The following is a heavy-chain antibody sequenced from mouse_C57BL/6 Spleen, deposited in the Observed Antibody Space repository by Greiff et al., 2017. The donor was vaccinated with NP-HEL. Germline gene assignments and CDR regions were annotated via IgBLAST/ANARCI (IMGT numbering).Heavy chain of an antibody. D-gene: IGHD1-2*01. V-gene: IGHV1-26*01. J-gene: IGHJ2*01. CDR1: GYTFTDYY. Sequence: EVQLLQSGPELVKPGASVKISCKASGYTFTDYYMNWVKQSHGKSLEWIGDINPNNGGTSYNQKFKGKATLTVDKSSTTAYMELRSLTSEESAVYYCARVGTAEDYWGQGTTLTVSS. CDR2: INPNNGGT. CDR3: ARVGTAEDY.